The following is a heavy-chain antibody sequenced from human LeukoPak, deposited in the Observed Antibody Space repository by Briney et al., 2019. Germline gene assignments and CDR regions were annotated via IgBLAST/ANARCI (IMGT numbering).Heavy chain of an antibody. CDR1: GFTFSSYG. CDR3: AKQSHDYGGYMDF. V-gene: IGHV3-23*01. J-gene: IGHJ4*02. Sequence: GGSLRLSCAASGFTFSSYGMNWVRQAPGKGLGWVSTIRNSGSSTSYADSVKGRCTISRDNSKNTLYLQLNSLRADDTALYYCAKQSHDYGGYMDFWGQGTLVSVSS. D-gene: IGHD4-17*01. CDR2: IRNSGSST.